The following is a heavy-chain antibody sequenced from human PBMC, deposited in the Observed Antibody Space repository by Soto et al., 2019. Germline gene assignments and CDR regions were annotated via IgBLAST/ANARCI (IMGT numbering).Heavy chain of an antibody. Sequence: EVQLVESGGGLVQPGGSLRLSCAASGFSVSSKYMSWVRQAPGKGLEWVSVIYTGGDTYYAGSVKGRFATSRDNSKHTVRLQMNGWRAVDTAVYFCGGDAWEYWGQGTLVSVSS. CDR1: GFSVSSKY. CDR2: IYTGGDT. CDR3: GGDAWEY. V-gene: IGHV3-66*01. J-gene: IGHJ4*02. D-gene: IGHD1-26*01.